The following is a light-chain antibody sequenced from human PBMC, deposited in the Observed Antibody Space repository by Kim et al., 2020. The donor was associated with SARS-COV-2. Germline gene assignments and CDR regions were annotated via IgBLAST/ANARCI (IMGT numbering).Light chain of an antibody. CDR3: QQSYA. Sequence: DIQMTQSPSSLSASVGDRVTITCQASQDISNYVNWYQQKPGKAPKVLIYDTSKLEAGVPSRFSGSGSGTDFTFTISSLQPEDFATYYCQQSYAFGQGTKLEIK. V-gene: IGKV1-33*01. J-gene: IGKJ2*01. CDR1: QDISNY. CDR2: DTS.